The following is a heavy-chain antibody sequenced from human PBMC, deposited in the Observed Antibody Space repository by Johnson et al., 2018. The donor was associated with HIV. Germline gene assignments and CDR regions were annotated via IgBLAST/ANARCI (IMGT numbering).Heavy chain of an antibody. CDR2: INWNGYTT. Sequence: VQLVESGGSVVRPGGSLRVSCAASGFTFDDYGMSWVRQAPGQGLEWVSGINWNGYTTGSADSVKGRFTVSRDNFNNAIYLEMDSLRVEDTSVYYCAKDFGSSSWHAFDIWGQGTMVTVSS. CDR3: AKDFGSSSWHAFDI. CDR1: GFTFDDYG. J-gene: IGHJ3*02. V-gene: IGHV3-20*04. D-gene: IGHD6-13*01.